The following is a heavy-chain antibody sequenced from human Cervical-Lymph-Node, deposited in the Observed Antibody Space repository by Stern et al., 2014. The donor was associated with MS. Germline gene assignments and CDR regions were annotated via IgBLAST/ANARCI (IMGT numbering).Heavy chain of an antibody. CDR1: GNTFTTYY. CDR3: ARDRGVTSYYYYGMDV. D-gene: IGHD4-17*01. Sequence: VQLVQSGADVKKPGASVKVSCKASGNTFTTYYLHWVRQAPGQGLEWMGVINRSGGSPNYDQKFQGRVTMTRDTSTSTVYMELSGLRSEDTAVYYCARDRGVTSYYYYGMDVWGQGTTVIVSS. V-gene: IGHV1-46*01. J-gene: IGHJ6*02. CDR2: INRSGGSP.